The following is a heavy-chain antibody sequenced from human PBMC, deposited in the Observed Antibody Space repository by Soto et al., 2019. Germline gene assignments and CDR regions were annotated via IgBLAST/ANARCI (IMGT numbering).Heavy chain of an antibody. J-gene: IGHJ4*02. V-gene: IGHV1-3*05. CDR1: GYTFTSYA. D-gene: IGHD2-21*02. CDR3: ARSIVVVTALDY. Sequence: QVQLVQSGAEEKKPGASVKVSCKASGYTFTSYAMHWVRQAPGQRLEWMGWINAGNGNTKYSQKFQGRVNITRNTSASTGYMELSSLRSEDTAVYYCARSIVVVTALDYWGQGTLVTVSS. CDR2: INAGNGNT.